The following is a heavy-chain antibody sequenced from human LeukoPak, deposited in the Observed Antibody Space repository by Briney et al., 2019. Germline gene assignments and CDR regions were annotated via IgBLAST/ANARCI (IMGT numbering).Heavy chain of an antibody. CDR2: IKQDGSEK. Sequence: PGGSLRLSCAASGFTFSSYAMTWVRQAPGKGLEWVANIKQDGSEKYYVDSVKGRFTISRDNAKNSLYLQMNSLRAEDTAVYYCAKYYYDSSDAFDIWGQGTMVTVSS. CDR1: GFTFSSYA. CDR3: AKYYYDSSDAFDI. V-gene: IGHV3-7*01. D-gene: IGHD3-22*01. J-gene: IGHJ3*02.